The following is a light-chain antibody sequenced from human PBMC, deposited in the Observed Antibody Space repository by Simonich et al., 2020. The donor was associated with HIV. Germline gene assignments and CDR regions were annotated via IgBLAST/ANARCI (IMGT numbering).Light chain of an antibody. CDR1: QDISNY. CDR2: AAS. CDR3: QKYNSAPLT. Sequence: QSTGAPSSLSASIGDRVTITCRASQDISNYLAWYQQKPGKVPKVPIFAASTLQSGVPSRFSGSGSGTDFTLAISSLQPEDVATYYCQKYNSAPLTFGGGTKVEI. V-gene: IGKV1-27*01. J-gene: IGKJ4*01.